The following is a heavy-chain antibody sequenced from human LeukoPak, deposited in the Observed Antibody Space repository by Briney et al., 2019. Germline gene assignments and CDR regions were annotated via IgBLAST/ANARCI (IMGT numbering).Heavy chain of an antibody. J-gene: IGHJ4*02. Sequence: ASVKVSCKASGYTLTCYYMHWVRQAPGQGLEWMGWINPNSGGTNYAQKFQGRVTMTRDTSISTAYMELSRLRSDDTAVYYCARSTRGQLGRNNDYWGQGTLVTVSS. CDR2: INPNSGGT. CDR1: GYTLTCYY. V-gene: IGHV1-2*02. CDR3: ARSTRGQLGRNNDY. D-gene: IGHD6-13*01.